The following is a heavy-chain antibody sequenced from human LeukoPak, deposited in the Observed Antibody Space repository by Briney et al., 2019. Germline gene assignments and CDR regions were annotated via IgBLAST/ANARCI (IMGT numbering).Heavy chain of an antibody. J-gene: IGHJ4*02. D-gene: IGHD3-22*01. CDR3: VKEGEVVITHRFDS. CDR2: ISGSSSSS. Sequence: GGSLRLTCAASGFTFSSYAMTWVRQAPGKGLEWVSGISGSSSSSYYADSVKGRFTISRDYSNNTVYLQMNSLRAEDTAVYCCVKEGEVVITHRFDSWGQGTLVTVSS. CDR1: GFTFSSYA. V-gene: IGHV3-23*01.